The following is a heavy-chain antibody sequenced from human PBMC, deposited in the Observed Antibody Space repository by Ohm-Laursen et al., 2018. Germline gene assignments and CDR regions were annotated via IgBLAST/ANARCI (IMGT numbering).Heavy chain of an antibody. J-gene: IGHJ4*02. CDR1: GYTFTGYY. D-gene: IGHD4-23*01. CDR2: IIPIFGTA. Sequence: SSVKVSCKASGYTFTGYYMHWVRQAPGQGLEWMGGIIPIFGTANYAQKFQGRVTITADESTSTAYMGLSSLRSEDTAVYYCARYSYGGSVNYWGQGTLVTVSS. CDR3: ARYSYGGSVNY. V-gene: IGHV1-69*01.